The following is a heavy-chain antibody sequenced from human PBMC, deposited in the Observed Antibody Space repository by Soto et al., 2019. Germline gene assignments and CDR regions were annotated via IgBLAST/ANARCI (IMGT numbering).Heavy chain of an antibody. CDR2: IYYGGIT. V-gene: IGHV4-59*01. J-gene: IGHJ5*02. D-gene: IGHD3-10*01. CDR1: GGSISSYY. CDR3: ACDSGSGSYSYNYFDP. Sequence: SETLSLTCTVSGGSISSYYWSWIREPPGKGLEWIGYIYYGGITKYSPSLKSRVTISVDTSKNQFSLKLSSVTAADTAVYYCACDSGSGSYSYNYFDPWGQGTLVTVSS.